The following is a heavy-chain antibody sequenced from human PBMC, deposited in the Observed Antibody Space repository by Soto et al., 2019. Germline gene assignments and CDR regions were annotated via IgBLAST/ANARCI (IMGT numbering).Heavy chain of an antibody. V-gene: IGHV1-46*03. Sequence: QVQLLQSGAEVKKAGASVKVSCKASGYTFTSYCIHWLRQAPGQGLEWLGIINPDGGTANYAQKFQGRVAMTRDTSTNTVYMELRNLRSEDAAVYYCVRDDQLPRPAQFFQTWGQGTRVSVSS. CDR3: VRDDQLPRPAQFFQT. CDR2: INPDGGTA. J-gene: IGHJ1*01. CDR1: GYTFTSYC. D-gene: IGHD1-1*01.